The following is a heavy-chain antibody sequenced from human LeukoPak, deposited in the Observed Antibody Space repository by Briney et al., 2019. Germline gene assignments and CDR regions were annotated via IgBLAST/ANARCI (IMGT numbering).Heavy chain of an antibody. CDR2: ISHSGTT. J-gene: IGHJ5*02. V-gene: IGHV4-38-2*02. Sequence: SETLSLTCALSGDSITSAFHWGWVRQPPGKGLEWIGSISHSGTTYYAPSFKSRLTISLDPSKNQLSLKLSSVTAADTAVFFCARDHLACSGDTCFSAHWFDPWGHGTLVIVSS. CDR1: GDSITSAFH. D-gene: IGHD2-15*01. CDR3: ARDHLACSGDTCFSAHWFDP.